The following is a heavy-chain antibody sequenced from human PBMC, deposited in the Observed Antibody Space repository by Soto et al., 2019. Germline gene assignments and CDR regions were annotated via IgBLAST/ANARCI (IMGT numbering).Heavy chain of an antibody. J-gene: IGHJ2*01. Sequence: EVQLVESGGGLVQPGESLRLSCAASGFTFSNFWMHWVRQVPGKRLVWLSRINSDGSSTNYADSVKGRSTTSRDNAKNTLYLQMNSLRAEDTAMYFCVRGGLSSGWYAIRSYWYFDLWGRGTLVTVSS. CDR2: INSDGSST. V-gene: IGHV3-74*01. D-gene: IGHD6-19*01. CDR1: GFTFSNFW. CDR3: VRGGLSSGWYAIRSYWYFDL.